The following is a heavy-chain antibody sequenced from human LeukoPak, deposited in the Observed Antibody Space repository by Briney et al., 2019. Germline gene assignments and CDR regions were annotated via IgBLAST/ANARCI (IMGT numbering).Heavy chain of an antibody. CDR2: ISSSSSYT. CDR3: ARDQAGGDYYYGMDV. J-gene: IGHJ6*04. D-gene: IGHD3-16*01. Sequence: GGSLRLSCAASGFTFSDYCMSWIRQAPGKGLEWVSYISSSSSYTNYADSVKGRFTISRDNAKNSLYLQMNSLRAEDTAVYYCARDQAGGDYYYGMDVWGKGTTVTVSS. V-gene: IGHV3-11*06. CDR1: GFTFSDYC.